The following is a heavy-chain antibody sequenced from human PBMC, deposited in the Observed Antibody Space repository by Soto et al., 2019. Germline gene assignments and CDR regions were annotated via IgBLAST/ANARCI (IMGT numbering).Heavy chain of an antibody. CDR1: GGTFSSYA. J-gene: IGHJ4*02. D-gene: IGHD4-17*01. Sequence: SVKVSCKASGGTFSSYAISWVRQAPGQGLEWMGGIIPIFGTANYAQKFQGRVTITADESTSTAYMELSSLRPEDTAVYYCAADVGGYIYGLARHWGPGTRVTVSS. V-gene: IGHV1-69*13. CDR3: AADVGGYIYGLARH. CDR2: IIPIFGTA.